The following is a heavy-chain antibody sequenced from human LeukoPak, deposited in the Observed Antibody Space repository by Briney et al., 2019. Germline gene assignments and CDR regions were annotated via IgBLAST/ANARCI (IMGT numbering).Heavy chain of an antibody. D-gene: IGHD3-3*01. CDR1: GGSISSYY. J-gene: IGHJ4*02. Sequence: SETLSLTCTVSGGSISSYYWSWIRQPPGKGLEWIGYTNYSGSTNYNPSLKSRVTISVDTSKNQFSLKLSSVTAADTAVYYCARHVLVWLLFDYGGQGTLVTVS. CDR2: TNYSGST. CDR3: ARHVLVWLLFDY. V-gene: IGHV4-59*08.